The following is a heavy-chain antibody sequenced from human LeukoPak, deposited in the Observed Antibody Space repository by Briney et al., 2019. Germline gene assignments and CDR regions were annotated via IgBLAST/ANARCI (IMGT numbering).Heavy chain of an antibody. D-gene: IGHD4-17*01. CDR2: VSPCNGNT. CDR3: ARDNPYYGDYFDY. Sequence: AASVKVSCMTSGYPFTSYAISCWQQDTGQGGERIEWVSPCNGNTNYAQKLQGRVTMTTDTSTSTAYMELRSLRSDDTAVYYCARDNPYYGDYFDYWGQGTLVTVSS. V-gene: IGHV1-18*01. J-gene: IGHJ4*02. CDR1: GYPFTSYA.